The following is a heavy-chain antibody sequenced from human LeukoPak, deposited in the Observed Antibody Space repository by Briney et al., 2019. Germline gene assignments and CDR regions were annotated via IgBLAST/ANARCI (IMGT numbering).Heavy chain of an antibody. D-gene: IGHD3-10*01. Sequence: ASVKVSCKASGYTFTSYGISWVRQAPGQGLEWMGWISAYNGNTNYAQKLQGRVTMTTDTSTSTAYMELRSLRSDDTAVYYCATCGPGYGSGSYYCGLSYWGQGTLVTVSS. CDR1: GYTFTSYG. V-gene: IGHV1-18*01. J-gene: IGHJ4*02. CDR2: ISAYNGNT. CDR3: ATCGPGYGSGSYYCGLSY.